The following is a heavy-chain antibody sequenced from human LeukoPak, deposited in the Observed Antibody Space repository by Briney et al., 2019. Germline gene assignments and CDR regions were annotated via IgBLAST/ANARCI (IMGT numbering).Heavy chain of an antibody. D-gene: IGHD6-13*01. Sequence: GGSLRLSCAASGFTFSSYAMSWVRQAPGKGLEWVSAISGSGGSTYYADSVKGRFTTSRDNSKNTLYLQMNSLRAEDSAVYYCAKLRMAAAAPNFDYWGQGTLVTVSS. J-gene: IGHJ4*02. CDR3: AKLRMAAAAPNFDY. V-gene: IGHV3-23*01. CDR2: ISGSGGST. CDR1: GFTFSSYA.